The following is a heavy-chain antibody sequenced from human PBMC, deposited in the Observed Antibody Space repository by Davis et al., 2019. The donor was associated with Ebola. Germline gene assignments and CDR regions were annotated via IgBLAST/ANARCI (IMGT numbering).Heavy chain of an antibody. Sequence: GGSLRLSCAASGFTFSSYAMHWVRQAPGKGLEWVAVISYDGSNKYYADSVKGRFTISRDNSKNTVDLQMNSLRREDTAVDYCAKDWRYDSRLRKSYYYGMDVWGQGTTVTV. CDR2: ISYDGSNK. V-gene: IGHV3-30-3*01. CDR3: AKDWRYDSRLRKSYYYGMDV. D-gene: IGHD3-22*01. CDR1: GFTFSSYA. J-gene: IGHJ6*02.